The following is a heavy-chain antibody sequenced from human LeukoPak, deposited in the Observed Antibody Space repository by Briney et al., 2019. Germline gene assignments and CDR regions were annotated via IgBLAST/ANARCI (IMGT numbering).Heavy chain of an antibody. D-gene: IGHD6-19*01. V-gene: IGHV6-1*01. J-gene: IGHJ4*02. CDR2: TYYRSKWYN. CDR3: ARETYSSGWYGSFDY. CDR1: GDSFSSNSAA. Sequence: SQTLPLTCAISGDSFSSNSAAWNWIRQSPSRGLEWLGRTYYRSKWYNDYAVSVKSRITINPDTSKNQFSLQLNSVTPEDTAVYYCARETYSSGWYGSFDYWGQGTLVTVSS.